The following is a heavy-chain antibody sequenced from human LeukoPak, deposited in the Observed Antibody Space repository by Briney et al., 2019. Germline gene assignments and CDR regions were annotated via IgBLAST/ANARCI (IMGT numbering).Heavy chain of an antibody. D-gene: IGHD2-8*01. J-gene: IGHJ4*02. Sequence: PSETLSLTCAVSGGSISSSNWWSWVRQAPGKGLEWIGEIHYSGSTYYNPSLKSRVTISVDTSKNQFSLKLSSVTAADTAVYYCARLYPQGPFDYWGQGTLVTVSS. CDR1: GGSISSSNW. V-gene: IGHV4-4*02. CDR3: ARLYPQGPFDY. CDR2: IHYSGST.